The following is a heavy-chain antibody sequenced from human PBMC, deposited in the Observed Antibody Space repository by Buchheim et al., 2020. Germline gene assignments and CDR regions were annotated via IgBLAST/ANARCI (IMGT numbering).Heavy chain of an antibody. D-gene: IGHD2-15*01. CDR2: INPDGSDT. CDR1: GFTFSSDW. J-gene: IGHJ6*02. CDR3: TRSANFFRGMDV. V-gene: IGHV3-74*01. Sequence: EERLVESGGGLGQPGGSLRLSCAASGFTFSSDWMHWVRQAPGKGLVWVSRINPDGSDTTYADSVKGLFTISTDNGRNTLYLQTNSLRGEDTAIYYCTRSANFFRGMDVWGQGTT.